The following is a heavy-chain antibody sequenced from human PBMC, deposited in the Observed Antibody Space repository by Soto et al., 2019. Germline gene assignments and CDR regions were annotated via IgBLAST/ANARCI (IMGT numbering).Heavy chain of an antibody. CDR2: MNPNSGNT. V-gene: IGHV1-8*01. D-gene: IGHD2-2*01. Sequence: QVQLVQSGAEVKKPGASVKVSCKASGYTFTSYDINWVRQATGQGLEWMGWMNPNSGNTGYAQKFQGRVTMTRNTSISTAYMELSSLRSEDTAVYYCARGIIVVPAAHTWFDPWGQGTLVTVSS. J-gene: IGHJ5*02. CDR3: ARGIIVVPAAHTWFDP. CDR1: GYTFTSYD.